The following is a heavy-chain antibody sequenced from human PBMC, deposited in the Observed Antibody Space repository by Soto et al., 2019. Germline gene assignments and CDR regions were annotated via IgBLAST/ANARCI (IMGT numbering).Heavy chain of an antibody. CDR3: ARVVYREYDCSSTSCYMPLGWFDP. J-gene: IGHJ5*02. Sequence: SETLSLTCIVSGGSISSYYWSWIRQPPGKGLEWIGYIYYSGSTNYNPSLKSRVTISVDTSKNQFSLKLSSVTAADTAVYYCARVVYREYDCSSTSCYMPLGWFDPWGQGTLVTVSS. CDR1: GGSISSYY. V-gene: IGHV4-59*01. CDR2: IYYSGST. D-gene: IGHD2-2*02.